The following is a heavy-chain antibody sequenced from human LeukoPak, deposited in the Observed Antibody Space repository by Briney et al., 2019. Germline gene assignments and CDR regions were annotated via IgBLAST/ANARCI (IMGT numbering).Heavy chain of an antibody. CDR3: AKVSKLGCGGGTCYSAFDY. Sequence: ASVKVSCKASGYTFTDYYIHWMWQASGQGLEWMGWINPKSGGTDYAQKFQGRVTMTKDTSISTVYMELRGLGPEDTALYYCAKVSKLGCGGGTCYSAFDYWGQGTLVTVSS. D-gene: IGHD2-15*01. J-gene: IGHJ4*02. V-gene: IGHV1-2*02. CDR2: INPKSGGT. CDR1: GYTFTDYY.